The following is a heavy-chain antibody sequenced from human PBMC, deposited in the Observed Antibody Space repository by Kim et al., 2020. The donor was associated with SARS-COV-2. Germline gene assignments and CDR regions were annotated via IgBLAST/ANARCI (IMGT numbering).Heavy chain of an antibody. CDR3: ARADATKGGLDY. D-gene: IGHD1-26*01. V-gene: IGHV6-1*01. CDR2: TYYRSKWFN. CDR1: GDRVSSNIAT. J-gene: IGHJ4*02. Sequence: SQTLSLTCGISGDRVSSNIATWDWIRQSPSRGLEWLGRTYYRSKWFNEYAPPVSGRITINSDTSKNQFSLRLNSVTPEDTAIYYCARADATKGGLDYWGQGSLVTVSS.